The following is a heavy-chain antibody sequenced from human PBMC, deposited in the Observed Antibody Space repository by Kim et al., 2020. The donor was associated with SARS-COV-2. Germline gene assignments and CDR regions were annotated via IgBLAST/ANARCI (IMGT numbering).Heavy chain of an antibody. CDR3: GRVKQDFYVSTGFGVGWVDA. V-gene: IGHV4-39*06. J-gene: IGHJ6*02. CDR1: GVSISSSSHY. CDR2: INSGGGT. Sequence: SETLSLTCNVAGVSISSSSHYWGWIRQPPGKGLEWIGSINSGGGTYYNPSLESRVIISIDMSKNQFTLNLSSVTAADTAVYYCGRVKQDFYVSTGFGVGWVDAWGQGTPVTVSS. D-gene: IGHD3-16*01.